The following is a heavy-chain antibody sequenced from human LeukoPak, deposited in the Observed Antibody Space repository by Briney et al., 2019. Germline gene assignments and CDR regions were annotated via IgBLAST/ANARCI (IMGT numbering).Heavy chain of an antibody. J-gene: IGHJ4*02. Sequence: ASVKVSCKASGYTFTNYYMNWVRQAPGQGLEWMGRINPNSGATNYAQKFQGRVTMTRDTSISTAYVELSRLRSDDTAVYYCARDYGSGWYNYWGQGTLVTVSS. CDR1: GYTFTNYY. V-gene: IGHV1-2*06. CDR2: INPNSGAT. CDR3: ARDYGSGWYNY. D-gene: IGHD6-19*01.